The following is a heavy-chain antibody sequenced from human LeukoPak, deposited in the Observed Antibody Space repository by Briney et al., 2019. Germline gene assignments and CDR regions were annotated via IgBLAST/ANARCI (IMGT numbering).Heavy chain of an antibody. CDR1: GYTLTELS. V-gene: IGHV1-24*01. J-gene: IGHJ6*03. CDR2: FDPEDGET. CDR3: ATGVVVVPAARRHYYMDV. D-gene: IGHD2-2*01. Sequence: ASVKDSCKVSGYTLTELSMHWVRLAPGKGLEWMGGFDPEDGETIYAQKFQGRVTMTEDTSTDTAYMELSSLRSEDTAVYYCATGVVVVPAARRHYYMDVWGKGTTVTISS.